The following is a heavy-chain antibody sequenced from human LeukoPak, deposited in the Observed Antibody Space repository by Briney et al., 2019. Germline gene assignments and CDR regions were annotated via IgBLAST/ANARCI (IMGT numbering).Heavy chain of an antibody. V-gene: IGHV3-30*18. Sequence: GGSLRLSCAASGFTFSSYGMHWVRQAPGKGLEWVAVISYDGSNKYYADSVKGRFTISRDNSKNTLHLQMSSLRAEDTAVYYCAKDLTLYFDYWGQGTLVTVSS. CDR2: ISYDGSNK. CDR3: AKDLTLYFDY. CDR1: GFTFSSYG. J-gene: IGHJ4*02.